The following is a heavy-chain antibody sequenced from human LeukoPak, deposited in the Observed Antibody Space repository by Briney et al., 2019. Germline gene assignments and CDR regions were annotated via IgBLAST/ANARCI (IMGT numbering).Heavy chain of an antibody. CDR3: VRASPPDYGDYYYYYMDV. CDR1: GFTFSSYW. J-gene: IGHJ6*03. V-gene: IGHV3-74*01. Sequence: GGSLRLSCAASGFTFSSYWMHWVRQAPGKGLVWVSRINSDGSSTSYADSVKGRFTISRDNAKNTLYLQMNSLRAEDTAVYYCVRASPPDYGDYYYYYMDVWGKGTTVTVSS. D-gene: IGHD4-17*01. CDR2: INSDGSST.